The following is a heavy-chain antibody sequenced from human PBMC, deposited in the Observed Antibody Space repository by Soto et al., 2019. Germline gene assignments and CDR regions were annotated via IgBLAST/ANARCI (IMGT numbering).Heavy chain of an antibody. J-gene: IGHJ4*02. V-gene: IGHV1-18*01. CDR2: ISAYNGNT. CDR3: ARDRYDILTGYSPNDY. CDR1: GYTFTSYG. Sequence: DSVKVSCRASGYTFTSYGISWVRPAPGQGLEWMGWISAYNGNTNYAQKLQGRVTMTTDTSTSTAYMELRSLRSDDTAVYYCARDRYDILTGYSPNDYWGQGTLVTVSS. D-gene: IGHD3-9*01.